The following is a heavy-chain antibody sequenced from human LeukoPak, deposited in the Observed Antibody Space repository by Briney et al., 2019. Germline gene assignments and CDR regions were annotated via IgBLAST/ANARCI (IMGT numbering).Heavy chain of an antibody. D-gene: IGHD6-25*01. Sequence: SETLSLTCTVSGDSLNSYYWRWIRQPPGEGLQWIGYIFYSGSSNYNASLRSRVAISVGTSKNQFSLKLTSVTAADTAVYYCAGRAARFFDYWGQGILVTVSS. CDR3: AGRAARFFDY. CDR2: IFYSGSS. J-gene: IGHJ4*02. CDR1: GDSLNSYY. V-gene: IGHV4-59*01.